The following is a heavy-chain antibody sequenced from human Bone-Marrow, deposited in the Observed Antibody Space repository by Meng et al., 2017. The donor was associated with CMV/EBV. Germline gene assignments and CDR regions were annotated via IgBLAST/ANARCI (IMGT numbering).Heavy chain of an antibody. Sequence: ASVKVSCKASGGTFSSYAISWVRQVPGQGLEWMGWIFPNSGVTKYAEKFQDRVALTRDTSISTAYMELRRLGSDDTAIYYCARFYSSRSLYGMDVWGQGTTVTVSS. CDR2: IFPNSGVT. CDR1: GGTFSSYA. J-gene: IGHJ6*02. D-gene: IGHD3-22*01. CDR3: ARFYSSRSLYGMDV. V-gene: IGHV1-2*02.